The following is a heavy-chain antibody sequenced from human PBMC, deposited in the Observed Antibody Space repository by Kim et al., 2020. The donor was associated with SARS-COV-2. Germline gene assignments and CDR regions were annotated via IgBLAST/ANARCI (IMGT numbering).Heavy chain of an antibody. CDR2: TYK. Sequence: TYKNYEDSVKGRVNIARDKSKDTVNLQMNSLRVEDTAVYYCARAREKSFDYWGQGTLVTVSS. J-gene: IGHJ4*02. V-gene: IGHV3-33*01. CDR3: ARAREKSFDY.